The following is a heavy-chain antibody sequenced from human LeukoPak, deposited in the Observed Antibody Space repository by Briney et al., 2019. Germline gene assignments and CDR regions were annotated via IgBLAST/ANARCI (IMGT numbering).Heavy chain of an antibody. J-gene: IGHJ5*02. CDR3: ARHPVTGNWFDP. CDR1: DDSISNYY. Sequence: PSETLSLTCTVSDDSISNYYWSWLRQPAGKGLEWIGRIFTSGSGNYNPSLKSRVIMSVDTSKNQFSLKLSSVTAADTAVYYCARHPVTGNWFDPWGQGTLVTVSS. CDR2: IFTSGSG. V-gene: IGHV4-4*07. D-gene: IGHD5-18*01.